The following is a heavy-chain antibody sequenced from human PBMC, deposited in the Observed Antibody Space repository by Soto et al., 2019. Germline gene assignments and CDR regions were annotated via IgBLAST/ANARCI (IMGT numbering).Heavy chain of an antibody. Sequence: GSLRLSCAASGFTFSSYGMHWVRQAPGKGLEWVAVIWYDGSNKYYADSVKGRFTISRDNSKNTLYLQMNSLRAEDTAVYYCARGYTGYCSGGTCYLLDPWGQGTLVTVYS. CDR2: IWYDGSNK. D-gene: IGHD2-15*01. CDR1: GFTFSSYG. V-gene: IGHV3-33*01. J-gene: IGHJ5*02. CDR3: ARGYTGYCSGGTCYLLDP.